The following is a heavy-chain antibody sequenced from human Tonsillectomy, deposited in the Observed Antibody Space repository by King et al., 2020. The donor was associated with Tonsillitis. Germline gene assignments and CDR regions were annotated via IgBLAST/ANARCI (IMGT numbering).Heavy chain of an antibody. Sequence: QLVQSGAEVKKPGSSVKVSCKASGGTFSSYAISWVRQAPGQGLEWMGGIIPIFGTANYAQKFQGRVTITADESTSTAYMELSSLRSEDTAVYYCARVARDITMVRGVMVPHYYGMDVWGQGTTVTVSS. CDR3: ARVARDITMVRGVMVPHYYGMDV. CDR2: IIPIFGTA. V-gene: IGHV1-69*12. J-gene: IGHJ6*02. CDR1: GGTFSSYA. D-gene: IGHD3-10*01.